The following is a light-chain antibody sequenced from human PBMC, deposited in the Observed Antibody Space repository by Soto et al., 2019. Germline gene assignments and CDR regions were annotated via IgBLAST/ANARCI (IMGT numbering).Light chain of an antibody. CDR3: SSYTGSSTLYV. CDR1: SSDVGDYDY. CDR2: EVS. V-gene: IGLV2-14*01. Sequence: QSALTQPASVSGSPGQSITISCTGTSSDVGDYDYVSWYQQHPGKAPELMIYEVSKRPSGVSNRFSGSKSGDTASLTISGLQAEDEADYYCSSYTGSSTLYVFGTGTKVTVL. J-gene: IGLJ1*01.